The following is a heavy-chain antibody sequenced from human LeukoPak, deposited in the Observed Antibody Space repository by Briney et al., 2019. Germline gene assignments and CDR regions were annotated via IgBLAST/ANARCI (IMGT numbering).Heavy chain of an antibody. CDR2: VSGSGGST. CDR3: AKDPPGYSSTWYGAFDI. D-gene: IGHD6-13*01. V-gene: IGHV3-23*01. J-gene: IGHJ3*02. CDR1: GFIVSGNY. Sequence: GGSLRLSCAASGFIVSGNYISWVRQAPGKGLEWVSTVSGSGGSTYYADSVKGRFTISRDNSKNTLYLQMNSLRAEDTALYYCAKDPPGYSSTWYGAFDIWGQGTMVTVSS.